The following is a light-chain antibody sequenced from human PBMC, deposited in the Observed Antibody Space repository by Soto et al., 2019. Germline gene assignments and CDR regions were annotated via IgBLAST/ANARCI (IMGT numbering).Light chain of an antibody. Sequence: QSALTQPPSASGSPGQSVTISCTGTSSDVGGYNYVSWYQHHPGKAPQLQIYEVSKRPSGVPDRFSGSKSGNTASLTVSGLQAEDEADYYCSSYAGSDFVFGTGTKLTVL. CDR1: SSDVGGYNY. V-gene: IGLV2-8*01. J-gene: IGLJ1*01. CDR2: EVS. CDR3: SSYAGSDFV.